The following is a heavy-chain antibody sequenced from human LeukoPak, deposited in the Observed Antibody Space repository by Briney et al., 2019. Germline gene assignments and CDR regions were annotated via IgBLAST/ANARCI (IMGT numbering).Heavy chain of an antibody. V-gene: IGHV3-33*01. CDR2: IAYDGSRA. D-gene: IGHD1-14*01. Sequence: GRSLRLSCAGSGCTFGGYGMHWFRQTPGKGLEWVAVIAYDGSRAFYADSVKGRFTISRDNSKNRMSVQMDDLRAEDTAVYYCTRYNNDHFDYWGQGTLVTVSS. CDR1: GCTFGGYG. J-gene: IGHJ4*02. CDR3: TRYNNDHFDY.